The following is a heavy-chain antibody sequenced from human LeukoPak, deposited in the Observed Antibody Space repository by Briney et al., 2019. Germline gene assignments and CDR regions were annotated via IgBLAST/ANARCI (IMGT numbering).Heavy chain of an antibody. CDR1: GGSISSDTYY. CDR2: IYTSGRT. J-gene: IGHJ4*02. Sequence: TSETLSLTCTVSGGSISSDTYYWSWIRQPAGKGLEWIGRIYTSGRTNYNPSLKSRVTISVDTSKKQFSLKLSSVTAADTAVYYCASGYRKYYFEYWGQGTLVTVSS. CDR3: ASGYRKYYFEY. D-gene: IGHD3-16*02. V-gene: IGHV4-61*02.